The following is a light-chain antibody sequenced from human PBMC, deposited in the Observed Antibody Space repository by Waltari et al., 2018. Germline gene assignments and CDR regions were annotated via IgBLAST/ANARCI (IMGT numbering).Light chain of an antibody. CDR1: HAINTF. V-gene: IGKV1-27*01. Sequence: DIQMTQSPPSLSASVGDRVTTTCRASHAINTFVAWYQQKPGRVPELLIYGASTLQSGVPSRFSGGRSGTDFTLTISSLQPEDAATYYCQSYNVAPYTFGQGTKLEI. CDR2: GAS. CDR3: QSYNVAPYT. J-gene: IGKJ2*01.